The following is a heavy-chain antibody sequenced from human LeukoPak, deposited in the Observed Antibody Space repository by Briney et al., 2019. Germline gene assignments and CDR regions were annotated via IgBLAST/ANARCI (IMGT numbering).Heavy chain of an antibody. CDR3: ARVQGDPTYYFDY. CDR1: GGSFSGYY. Sequence: TSETLSLTCAVYGGSFSGYYWSWIRQPPGKGLEWIGEINHSGSTNYNPSLKSRVTISVDTSKNQFSLKLSSVTAADTAVYYCARVQGDPTYYFDYWGQGTLVTVSS. J-gene: IGHJ4*02. V-gene: IGHV4-34*01. CDR2: INHSGST.